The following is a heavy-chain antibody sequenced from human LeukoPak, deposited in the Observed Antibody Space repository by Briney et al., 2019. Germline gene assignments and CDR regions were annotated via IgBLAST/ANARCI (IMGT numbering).Heavy chain of an antibody. CDR1: GGSFSGYY. V-gene: IGHV4-34*01. D-gene: IGHD2-15*01. CDR2: INHSGST. J-gene: IGHJ5*02. CDR3: AREDCSGGSCHLNWFDP. Sequence: SETLSLTCAVYGGSFSGYYWSWIRQPPGKGLEWIGEINHSGSTNYNPSLKSRVTISVDTSKNQFSLKLSSVTAADTAVYYCAREDCSGGSCHLNWFDPWGQGTLVTVSS.